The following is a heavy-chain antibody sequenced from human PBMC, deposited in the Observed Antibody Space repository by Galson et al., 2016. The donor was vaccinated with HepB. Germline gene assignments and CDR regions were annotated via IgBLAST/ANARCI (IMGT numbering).Heavy chain of an antibody. CDR2: INPRGGST. D-gene: IGHD2-2*01. J-gene: IGHJ5*02. CDR1: GYTFTSYY. V-gene: IGHV1-46*01. CDR3: ARDALYCSTSCSGSYNWFDP. Sequence: SVKVSCKASGYTFTSYYIHWVRQAPGQGLEWMGIINPRGGSTSYAQKFQGRVTMTRDTSTSTVYMELSSLRSEDTAVYYCARDALYCSTSCSGSYNWFDPWGQGTLVTVSS.